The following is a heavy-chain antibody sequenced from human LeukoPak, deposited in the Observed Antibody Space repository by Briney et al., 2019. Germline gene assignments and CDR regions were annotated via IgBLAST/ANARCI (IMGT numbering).Heavy chain of an antibody. D-gene: IGHD6-19*01. V-gene: IGHV1-18*01. Sequence: GASVKVSCKASGYTFTSYGISWVRQAPGQGLEWMGWISAHNGNTNYEKKVQGRVTMTTDTSTSTAYMELRSLRSDDTAVYYCARDKGTVATYYYYYMDVWGKGTTVTVSS. CDR3: ARDKGTVATYYYYYMDV. CDR1: GYTFTSYG. CDR2: ISAHNGNT. J-gene: IGHJ6*03.